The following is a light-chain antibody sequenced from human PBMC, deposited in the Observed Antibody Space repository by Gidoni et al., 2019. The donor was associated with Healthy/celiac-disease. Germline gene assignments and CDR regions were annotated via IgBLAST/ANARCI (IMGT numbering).Light chain of an antibody. J-gene: IGKJ2*01. V-gene: IGKV3-15*01. CDR1: QSVSSN. CDR2: GAS. Sequence: EIVMTQSPATLSVSPVERATRTCRASQSVSSNLAWYQQKPGQAPRHLIYGASTRATGIPARFIGSGSGTEFTLTISSLQSEDFAVYYCQQYNNCPYTFGQGTKLEIK. CDR3: QQYNNCPYT.